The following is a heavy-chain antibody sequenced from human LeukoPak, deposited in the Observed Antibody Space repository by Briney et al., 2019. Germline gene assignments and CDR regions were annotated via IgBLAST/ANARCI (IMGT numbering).Heavy chain of an antibody. J-gene: IGHJ4*02. CDR2: IYYSGST. V-gene: IGHV4-59*01. Sequence: SETLSLTCTVSGGSISSYYWSWIRRPPGKGLEWIGYIYYSGSTNYNPSLKSRVTISVDTSKNQFSLKLSSVTAADTAVYYCARVASAYYSLLLDYWGQGTLVAVSS. CDR3: ARVASAYYSLLLDY. D-gene: IGHD2-21*01. CDR1: GGSISSYY.